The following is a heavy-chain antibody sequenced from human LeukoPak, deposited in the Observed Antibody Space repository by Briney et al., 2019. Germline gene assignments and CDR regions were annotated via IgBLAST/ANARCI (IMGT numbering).Heavy chain of an antibody. Sequence: SQTLSLTCALSGDSVSSNSASWNWIRQSPSRGLEWLGRTYYRSKWYYDYAASVKSRITINPDTTKNQFSLQLNSVTPEDTAVYYCSRGSAFDCWGQGTLVTVSS. CDR2: TYYRSKWYY. CDR3: SRGSAFDC. J-gene: IGHJ4*02. V-gene: IGHV6-1*01. CDR1: GDSVSSNSAS. D-gene: IGHD6-6*01.